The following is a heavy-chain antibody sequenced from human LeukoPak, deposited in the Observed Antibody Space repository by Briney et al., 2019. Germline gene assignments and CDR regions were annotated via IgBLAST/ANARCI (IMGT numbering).Heavy chain of an antibody. V-gene: IGHV4-59*08. CDR1: GGSISSYY. CDR2: IFHSGST. Sequence: SETLSLTCTVSGGSISSYYWSWIRQPPGKGLEWIASIFHSGSTNYNPSLRSRVTIAVDTSKNQFSLKLSSVTAADTAVYYCARQRSNFWSDYWGRGTLVTVSS. D-gene: IGHD3-3*01. J-gene: IGHJ4*02. CDR3: ARQRSNFWSDY.